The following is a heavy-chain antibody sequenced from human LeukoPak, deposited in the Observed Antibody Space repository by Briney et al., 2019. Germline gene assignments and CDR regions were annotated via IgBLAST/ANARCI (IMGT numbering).Heavy chain of an antibody. Sequence: GASVKVSRKASGYTFTGYYMHWVRQAPGQGLEWMGWINPNSGGTNYAQKFQGRVTMTRDTSISTAYMELSRLRSDDTAVYYCARNIVVVPAAMNYYYMDVWGKGTTVTVSS. CDR2: INPNSGGT. CDR3: ARNIVVVPAAMNYYYMDV. CDR1: GYTFTGYY. J-gene: IGHJ6*03. D-gene: IGHD2-2*01. V-gene: IGHV1-2*02.